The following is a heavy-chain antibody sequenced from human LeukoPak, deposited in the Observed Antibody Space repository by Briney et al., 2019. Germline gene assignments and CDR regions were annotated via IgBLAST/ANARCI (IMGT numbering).Heavy chain of an antibody. CDR3: ARDRSSSWPTGKNYYYYYMDV. Sequence: ASVKVSCKASGGTFSSYAISWVRQAPGQGLEWVGGIIPIFGTANYAQKFQGRVTITTDESTSTAYMELSSLRSEDTAVYYCARDRSSSWPTGKNYYYYYMDVWGKGTTVTVSS. CDR1: GGTFSSYA. CDR2: IIPIFGTA. D-gene: IGHD6-13*01. J-gene: IGHJ6*03. V-gene: IGHV1-69*05.